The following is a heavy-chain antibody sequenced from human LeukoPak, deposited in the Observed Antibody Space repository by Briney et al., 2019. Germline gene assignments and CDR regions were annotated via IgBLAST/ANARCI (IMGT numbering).Heavy chain of an antibody. Sequence: ASVTVSCKASGGTFSSYAISWVRQAPGQGLEWMGGIIPIFGTANYAQKFQGRVTITADESTSTAYMELSSLRSEDTAVYYCARAATIRSYYYYMDVWGKGTTVTISS. J-gene: IGHJ6*03. V-gene: IGHV1-69*13. D-gene: IGHD5-12*01. CDR2: IIPIFGTA. CDR3: ARAATIRSYYYYMDV. CDR1: GGTFSSYA.